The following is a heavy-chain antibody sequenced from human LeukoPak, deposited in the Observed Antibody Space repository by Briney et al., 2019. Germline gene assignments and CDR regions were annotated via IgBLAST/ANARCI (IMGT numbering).Heavy chain of an antibody. CDR1: GFTFSDYY. D-gene: IGHD2-2*01. CDR2: ISSSGSTI. Sequence: LXCXTSGFTFSDYYMSWIRQAPGKGLEWVSYISSSGSTIYYADSVKGRFTISRDNAKNSLYLQMNSLRAEDTAVYYCARGGGYCSSPSCYSGYYYGMDVWGQGTTVTVSS. J-gene: IGHJ6*02. CDR3: ARGGGYCSSPSCYSGYYYGMDV. V-gene: IGHV3-11*01.